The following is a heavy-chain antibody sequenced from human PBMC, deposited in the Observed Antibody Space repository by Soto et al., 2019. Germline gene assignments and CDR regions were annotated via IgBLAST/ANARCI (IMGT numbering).Heavy chain of an antibody. J-gene: IGHJ4*02. D-gene: IGHD1-26*01. Sequence: QVQLVQSGAEEKTPGASVKVSCKASGYTFTSYAMHWVRQAPGQRLEWMGWINAGNGNTKYSQKFQGRVTITRDTSASTAYMELSSLRSEDTAVYYCASSGSYWGIDYWGQGTLVTVSS. CDR1: GYTFTSYA. V-gene: IGHV1-3*05. CDR2: INAGNGNT. CDR3: ASSGSYWGIDY.